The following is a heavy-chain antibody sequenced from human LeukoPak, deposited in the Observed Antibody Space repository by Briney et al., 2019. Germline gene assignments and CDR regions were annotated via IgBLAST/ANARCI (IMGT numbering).Heavy chain of an antibody. V-gene: IGHV4-59*08. J-gene: IGHJ4*02. Sequence: SETLSLTCTVSGGSISSYYWSWIRQPPGKGLEWIGYIYYSGSINYNPSLKSRVTISVDTSKNQFSLKLSSVTAADTAVYYCARGDLASEVFDYWGQGTLVTVSS. CDR2: IYYSGSI. CDR1: GGSISSYY. CDR3: ARGDLASEVFDY. D-gene: IGHD2-21*02.